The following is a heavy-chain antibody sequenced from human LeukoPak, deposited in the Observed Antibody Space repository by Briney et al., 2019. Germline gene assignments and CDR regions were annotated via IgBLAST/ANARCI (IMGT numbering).Heavy chain of an antibody. D-gene: IGHD3-10*01. J-gene: IGHJ4*02. CDR1: GYTFKSYG. CDR2: ISAYNDNT. V-gene: IGHV1-18*01. Sequence: AASVKVSCKASGYTFKSYGISWVRQAPGQGLEWMGWISAYNDNTNYAEKFQGRVTVTRDTSTSTAYVELRSLRSDDTAGYYCARESDVRGFDYWGQGTLVAVSS. CDR3: ARESDVRGFDY.